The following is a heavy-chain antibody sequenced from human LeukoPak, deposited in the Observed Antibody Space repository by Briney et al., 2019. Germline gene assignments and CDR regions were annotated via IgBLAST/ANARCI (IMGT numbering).Heavy chain of an antibody. CDR1: GFTFSSYA. V-gene: IGHV3-64D*09. CDR2: ISSNGGST. CDR3: VKDHQNYDYAWGSYPQGGAFDI. Sequence: GGSLRLSCAASGFTFSSYAMHWVRQAPGKGLEYVSAISSNGGSTYYADSVKGRFTISRDNSKNTLYLQMSSLRAEGTAVYYCVKDHQNYDYAWGSYPQGGAFDIWGQGTMVTVSS. D-gene: IGHD3-16*02. J-gene: IGHJ3*02.